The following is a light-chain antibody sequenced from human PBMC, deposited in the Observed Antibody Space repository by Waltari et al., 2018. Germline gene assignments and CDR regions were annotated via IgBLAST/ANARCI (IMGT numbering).Light chain of an antibody. CDR2: WAS. J-gene: IGKJ5*01. V-gene: IGKV4-1*01. CDR3: QQYFNSPIA. Sequence: DIVMTQSPDSLLVSLGERATISCNSSQSTLYTSNDKNYLAWYQQKAGQPPRLLVHWASIREAGVPDRFRGSGSGTDFTLTISNLQPEDVAFYWCQQYFNSPIAFGQGTRLEIK. CDR1: QSTLYTSNDKNY.